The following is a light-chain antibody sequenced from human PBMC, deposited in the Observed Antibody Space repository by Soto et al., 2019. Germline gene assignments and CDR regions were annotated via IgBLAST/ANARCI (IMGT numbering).Light chain of an antibody. CDR3: QQYDSYST. V-gene: IGKV1-5*03. Sequence: DIQMTQSPSTLSASVGDRVTITCRASQSIGSWLAWYQQKPGKAPKLLIYRTSSLESGVPSRFSGSGSGTEFTLTISSLLPDDSATYYCQQYDSYSTFGQGTKLEIK. CDR2: RTS. CDR1: QSIGSW. J-gene: IGKJ2*01.